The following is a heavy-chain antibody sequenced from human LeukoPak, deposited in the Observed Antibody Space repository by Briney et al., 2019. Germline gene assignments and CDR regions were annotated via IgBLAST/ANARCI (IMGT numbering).Heavy chain of an antibody. CDR2: INSDGSST. V-gene: IGHV3-74*01. D-gene: IGHD3-10*01. Sequence: GGSLRLSCAASGFTFSSYWMHWVRQAPGKGLVWVSRINSDGSSTSYADSVKGRFTISRDNAKNTLYLQMNSLRAEDTAVYYCARENTIGYYYSSGSYYNLGYNWFDPWGQGTLVTVSS. CDR1: GFTFSSYW. CDR3: ARENTIGYYYSSGSYYNLGYNWFDP. J-gene: IGHJ5*02.